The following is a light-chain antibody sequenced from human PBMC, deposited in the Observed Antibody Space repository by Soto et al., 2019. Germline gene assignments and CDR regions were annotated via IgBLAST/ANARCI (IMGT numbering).Light chain of an antibody. J-gene: IGKJ1*01. CDR1: QSISTW. Sequence: ASVGDRVTIPCLASQSISTWLAWYQQEPGKAPKLLIFAASSLQSGVPSRFSGSRSGPDFTLTISSLQPEDFATYYCQQSYSSPPTFGQGTKVDIK. CDR3: QQSYSSPPT. V-gene: IGKV1-39*01. CDR2: AAS.